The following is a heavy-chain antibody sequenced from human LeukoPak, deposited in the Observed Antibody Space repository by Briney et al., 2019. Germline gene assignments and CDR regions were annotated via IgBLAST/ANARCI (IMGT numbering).Heavy chain of an antibody. D-gene: IGHD3-10*01. CDR2: INSDGSST. Sequence: PGRSLRLSCAASGFTFSSYWMHRVRQAPGKGLVWVSRINSDGSSTSYADSVRGRFTISRDNSKNTLYLQMNSLRAEDTAVYYCGKTHPNYYGSGSYYLNPFNYWGQGTLVTVSS. V-gene: IGHV3-74*01. CDR3: GKTHPNYYGSGSYYLNPFNY. CDR1: GFTFSSYW. J-gene: IGHJ4*02.